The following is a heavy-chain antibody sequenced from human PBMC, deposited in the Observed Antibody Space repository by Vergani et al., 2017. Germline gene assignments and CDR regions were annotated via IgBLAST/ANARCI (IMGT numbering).Heavy chain of an antibody. CDR1: GGSISSSGYY. J-gene: IGHJ5*02. Sequence: QLQLQESGPGLVKPSETLSLTCTVSGGSISSSGYYLGWIRQPPGKGLEWIGSISYSGRTYYNPSRKSRVTISVDTSKNQFSLKLCSVTAADTAVYYCARRRVVRGSGSYHWFDPWGQGTLVTVSS. CDR3: ARRRVVRGSGSYHWFDP. D-gene: IGHD3-10*01. CDR2: ISYSGRT. V-gene: IGHV4-39*01.